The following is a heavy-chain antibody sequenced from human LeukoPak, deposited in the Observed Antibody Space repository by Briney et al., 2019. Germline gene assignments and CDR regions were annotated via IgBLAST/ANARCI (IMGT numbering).Heavy chain of an antibody. CDR1: GFIFSHYG. V-gene: IGHV3-48*01. Sequence: PGGSLRLSCATSGFIFSHYGMNWVRQAPGKGLEWISYISSTSTTIYYADSVRGRFTISRDNAKSSVYVQMNSLRAEDTAVYYCARVETGSSYWGQGTLVTVSS. CDR2: ISSTSTTI. CDR3: ARVETGSSY. J-gene: IGHJ4*02. D-gene: IGHD1-26*01.